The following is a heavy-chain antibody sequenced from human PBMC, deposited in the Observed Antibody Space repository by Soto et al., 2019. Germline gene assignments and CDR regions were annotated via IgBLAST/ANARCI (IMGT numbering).Heavy chain of an antibody. J-gene: IGHJ2*01. V-gene: IGHV3-15*07. CDR1: SVSNAW. Sequence: SVSNAWMNWVRQAPGKGLEWVGRIKSKTDGGTTYYAAPVKGRFTISRDDSKNTLYLQMNSLKTEDTAVYYCTTGPGRRGPHEAGRYFDFWGRGTLVTVSS. CDR2: IKSKTDGGTT. CDR3: TTGPGRRGPHEAGRYFDF. D-gene: IGHD3-10*01.